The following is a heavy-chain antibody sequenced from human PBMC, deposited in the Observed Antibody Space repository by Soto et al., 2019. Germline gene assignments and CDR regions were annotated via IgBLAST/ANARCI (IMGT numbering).Heavy chain of an antibody. Sequence: GGSLRLSCAASGFTFSSNWMSWVRQAPGKGLEWVANIKQDGSEKYYLDSVKGRFTISRDNAKNSLSLQMNSLRAEDTAVYYCARADDISGYTRGKYYYYAXDVWGQGTTVTVS. CDR3: ARADDISGYTRGKYYYYAXDV. D-gene: IGHD3-22*01. J-gene: IGHJ6*02. CDR1: GFTFSSNW. V-gene: IGHV3-7*01. CDR2: IKQDGSEK.